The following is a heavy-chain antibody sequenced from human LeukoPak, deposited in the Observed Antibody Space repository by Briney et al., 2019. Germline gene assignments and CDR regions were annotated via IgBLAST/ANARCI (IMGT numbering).Heavy chain of an antibody. CDR3: ERDXGXTTFLESALDY. V-gene: IGHV1-46*01. J-gene: IGHJ4*02. CDR2: INPSGGST. CDR1: GYTFTSYY. D-gene: IGHD3-3*01. Sequence: ASVKVSCKASGYTFTSYYMHWVRQAPGQGLEWMGIINPSGGSTSYAQKFQGRVTMTRDTSTSTVYMELSSLRSEDTAVYYCERDXGXTTFLESALDYWGQGTLVTVSS.